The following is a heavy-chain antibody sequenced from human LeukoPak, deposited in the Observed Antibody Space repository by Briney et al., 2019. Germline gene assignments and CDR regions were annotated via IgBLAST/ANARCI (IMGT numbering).Heavy chain of an antibody. J-gene: IGHJ3*02. CDR3: ARDPIAAAGDAFDI. CDR1: GGSISSSIHY. CDR2: IYYNGNS. D-gene: IGHD6-13*01. Sequence: SETLSLICTVSGGSISSSIHYWGWIRQPPGKGLEWIGSIYYNGNSYYNPSLKSRVTISVDKSKNQFSLKLSSVTAADTAVYYCARDPIAAAGDAFDIWGQGTMVTVSS. V-gene: IGHV4-39*07.